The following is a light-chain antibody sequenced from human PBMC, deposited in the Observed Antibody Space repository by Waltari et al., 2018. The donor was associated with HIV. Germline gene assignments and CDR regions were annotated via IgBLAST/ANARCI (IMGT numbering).Light chain of an antibody. CDR1: SSNIATTY. Sequence: QSVLTQPPSVSAAPGQKVTISCSGSSSNIATTYVSWYQQIPGTAPKLLIFDNNKRPSEIPDRFSGSKSGTSATLGITGLQTGDEADYYCGSWDSSLSVWVFGGGTKLTVL. V-gene: IGLV1-51*01. CDR2: DNN. CDR3: GSWDSSLSVWV. J-gene: IGLJ3*02.